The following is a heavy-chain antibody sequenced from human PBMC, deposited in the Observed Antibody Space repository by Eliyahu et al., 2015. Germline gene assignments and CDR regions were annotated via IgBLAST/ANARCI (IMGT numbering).Heavy chain of an antibody. V-gene: IGHV4-59*01. CDR2: IYDSGST. CDR1: GGSISSYL. Sequence: QVLLPESGPGFVKPSETLSLTCSVXGGSISSYLWGWIRQPPGKGLEWIGYIYDSGSTNYNPSLKSRVTISVDTSKNQFSLRLISVTTADTAFYYCARLRPETGLIDSWGQGTLVTVSS. D-gene: IGHD3-10*01. J-gene: IGHJ4*02. CDR3: ARLRPETGLIDS.